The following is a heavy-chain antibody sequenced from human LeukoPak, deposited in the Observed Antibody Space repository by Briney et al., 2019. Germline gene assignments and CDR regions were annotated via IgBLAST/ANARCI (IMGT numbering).Heavy chain of an antibody. CDR1: GFTFSGFH. D-gene: IGHD6-6*01. CDR2: VSGTGGRT. V-gene: IGHV3-23*01. J-gene: IGHJ5*02. CDR3: VKASSSSPQYNWFDA. Sequence: GGSLRLSCAASGFTFSGFHINWVRQAPGKGLEWVSVVSGTGGRTYYADSVKGRFTISRDNSKNTLYLQMNSLRAEDTALYYCVKASSSSPQYNWFDAWGQGTLVTVSS.